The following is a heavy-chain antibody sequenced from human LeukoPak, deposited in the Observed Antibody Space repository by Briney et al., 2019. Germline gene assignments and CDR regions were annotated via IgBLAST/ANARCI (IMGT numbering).Heavy chain of an antibody. CDR1: GGSISSGSYY. CDR2: IYTSGST. D-gene: IGHD5-12*01. Sequence: SQTLSLTCTVSGGSISSGSYYWSWIRQPAGKGLEWIGRIYTSGSTNYNPSLKSRVTISVDTSKYQFSLKLSSVTAADTAVYYCARWSIVATIFDYWGQGTLVTVSS. CDR3: ARWSIVATIFDY. J-gene: IGHJ4*02. V-gene: IGHV4-61*02.